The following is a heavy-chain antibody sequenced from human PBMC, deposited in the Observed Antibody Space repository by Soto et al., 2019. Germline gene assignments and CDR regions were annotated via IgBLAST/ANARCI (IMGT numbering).Heavy chain of an antibody. CDR1: GDSVSSNSAA. V-gene: IGHV6-1*01. Sequence: SQTLSLTCAISGDSVSSNSAAWNWIRQSPSRGLEWLGRTYYRSKWYNDYAVSVKSRITINPDTSKNQFSLQLNSVTPEDTAVYYCARATYYDFWSGYYYFDYWGQGTLVTSPQ. CDR2: TYYRSKWYN. CDR3: ARATYYDFWSGYYYFDY. J-gene: IGHJ4*02. D-gene: IGHD3-3*01.